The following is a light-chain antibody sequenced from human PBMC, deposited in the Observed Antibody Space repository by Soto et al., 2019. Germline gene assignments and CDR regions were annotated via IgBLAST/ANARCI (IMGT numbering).Light chain of an antibody. Sequence: DIQMTQSPSSLSASVGDRVTITCRASQSIRNYLNWYQQKPGKAPKFLIYAASSLQSGVPSRFSGSGPGTDFTLTISSLQPEDFATYYCQQSYSTPRWTFGQGTKVEIK. J-gene: IGKJ1*01. CDR1: QSIRNY. V-gene: IGKV1-39*01. CDR3: QQSYSTPRWT. CDR2: AAS.